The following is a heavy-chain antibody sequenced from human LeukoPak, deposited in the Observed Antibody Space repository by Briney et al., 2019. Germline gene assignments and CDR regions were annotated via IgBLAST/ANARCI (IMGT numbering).Heavy chain of an antibody. D-gene: IGHD6-19*01. CDR3: ARVSSSGWRRFKGNDAFDI. V-gene: IGHV3-74*01. CDR2: INDDGSST. J-gene: IGHJ3*02. Sequence: GGSLRLSCAASGFIFSTYWMHWVRQAPGKGLVWVSRINDDGSSTTYADSEKGRFTISRDNAKNTLYLQMHSLRAEDTAVYYCARVSSSGWRRFKGNDAFDIWGQGTMVTVSS. CDR1: GFIFSTYW.